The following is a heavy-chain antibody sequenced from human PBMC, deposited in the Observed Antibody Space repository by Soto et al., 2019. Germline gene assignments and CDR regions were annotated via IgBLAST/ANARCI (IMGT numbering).Heavy chain of an antibody. J-gene: IGHJ4*02. CDR1: GFTFSSYA. V-gene: IGHV3-23*01. D-gene: IGHD6-19*01. Sequence: GGSLRLSCAASGFTFSSYAMSWVRQAPGKGLEWVSAISGSGGSTYYADSVKGRFTISRDNSKNTLYLQMNSLRAEDTAVYYCAKNPPWLDPALSYFEYWGQGTLVTVSS. CDR3: AKNPPWLDPALSYFEY. CDR2: ISGSGGST.